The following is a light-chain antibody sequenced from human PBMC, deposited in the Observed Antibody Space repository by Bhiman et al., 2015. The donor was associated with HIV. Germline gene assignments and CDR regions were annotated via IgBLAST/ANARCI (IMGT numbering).Light chain of an antibody. CDR2: QDN. CDR1: KLGDRY. V-gene: IGLV3-1*01. CDR3: QAWDTGTAV. Sequence: SYELTQPPSVSVSPGQTASITCSGDKLGDRYAGWFQLKPGQSPVLVIHQDNKRPSGIPERFSGSNSGNTATLTISGTQPLDEADYYCQAWDTGTAVFGTGTKVTVL. J-gene: IGLJ1*01.